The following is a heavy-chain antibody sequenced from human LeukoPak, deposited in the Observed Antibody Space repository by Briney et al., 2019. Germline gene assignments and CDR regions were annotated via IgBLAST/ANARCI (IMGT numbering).Heavy chain of an antibody. CDR3: ARGQGSSKLNFDY. D-gene: IGHD6-6*01. V-gene: IGHV4-34*01. Sequence: SETLSLTCAVYGGSFSGYYWSWIRQPPGKGLEWIGEINHSGSTNYNPSLKSRVTISVDTSKNQFSLKLSPVTAADTAVYYCARGQGSSKLNFDYWGQGTLVTVSS. CDR2: INHSGST. J-gene: IGHJ4*02. CDR1: GGSFSGYY.